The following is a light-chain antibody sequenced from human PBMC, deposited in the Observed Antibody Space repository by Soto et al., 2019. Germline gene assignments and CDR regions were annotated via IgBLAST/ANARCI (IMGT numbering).Light chain of an antibody. Sequence: QSALTQPASVSGSPGQSITISCTGTSSDVGGYNYVSWYQQHPGKAPKLMIYEVSNRPSRVANRFSGSKSGNTASLTISGLQADDEEYYYCSSYTRSSSSYVFGTGTKLTVL. CDR2: EVS. CDR1: SSDVGGYNY. J-gene: IGLJ1*01. CDR3: SSYTRSSSSYV. V-gene: IGLV2-14*01.